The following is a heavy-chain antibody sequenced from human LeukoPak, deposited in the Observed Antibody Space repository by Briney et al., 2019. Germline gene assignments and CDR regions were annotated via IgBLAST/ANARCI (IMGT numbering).Heavy chain of an antibody. CDR1: GGSISSGGYS. J-gene: IGHJ6*02. CDR2: IYHSGST. V-gene: IGHV4-30-2*01. D-gene: IGHD3-22*01. CDR3: ARVSAEYYYDSSGSHRYYYYGMDV. Sequence: SETLSLTCAVSGGSISSGGYSWSWIRQPPGKGLEWIGYIYHSGSTYYNPSLKSRVTISADRSKNQFSLKLSSVTAADTAVYYCARVSAEYYYDSSGSHRYYYYGMDVWGQGTTVTVSS.